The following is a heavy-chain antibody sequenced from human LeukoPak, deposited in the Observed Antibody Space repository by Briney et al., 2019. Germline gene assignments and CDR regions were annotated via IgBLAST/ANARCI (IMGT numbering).Heavy chain of an antibody. CDR3: ARGLVVPAATGVDY. J-gene: IGHJ4*02. CDR2: IYYSGSS. V-gene: IGHV4-59*11. D-gene: IGHD2-2*01. Sequence: SETLSLTCTVSGGSISSHYWSWIRQPPGKGLEWIGYIYYSGSSKYNPSLKSRVTISVDTSKNQFSLKLSSVTAADTAVYYCARGLVVPAATGVDYWGQGTLVTVSP. CDR1: GGSISSHY.